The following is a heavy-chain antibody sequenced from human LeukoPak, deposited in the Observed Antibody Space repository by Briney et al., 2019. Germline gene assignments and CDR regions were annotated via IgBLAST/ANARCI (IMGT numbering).Heavy chain of an antibody. D-gene: IGHD1-14*01. J-gene: IGHJ6*02. CDR2: IKSKYDGGTT. CDR3: ITSGISGERNYYYGMDV. Sequence: KSGGSLRLSCAASGFTFKNAWMSWVRQAPGKGLEWLGLIKSKYDGGTTDYAAPVKGRFTISRDDSTNTMYLQMNTPKTEDTAVYYCITSGISGERNYYYGMDVWGQGTTVTVSS. CDR1: GFTFKNAW. V-gene: IGHV3-15*01.